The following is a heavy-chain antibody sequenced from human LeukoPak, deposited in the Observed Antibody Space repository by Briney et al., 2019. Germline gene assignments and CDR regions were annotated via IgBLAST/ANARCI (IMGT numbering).Heavy chain of an antibody. CDR2: IKEDGSAQ. CDR3: ANHRRPYLPDSTHAFDI. V-gene: IGHV3-7*01. D-gene: IGHD1-14*01. J-gene: IGHJ3*02. CDR1: GFTVNSNC. Sequence: GGSLRISCAASGFTVNSNCMNWVRQAPGKGLEWVANIKEDGSAQFYLDPVKGRFIISRDNAKNSLYLQMHSLRAEDTAVYYRANHRRPYLPDSTHAFDIWGQGTMVTVSS.